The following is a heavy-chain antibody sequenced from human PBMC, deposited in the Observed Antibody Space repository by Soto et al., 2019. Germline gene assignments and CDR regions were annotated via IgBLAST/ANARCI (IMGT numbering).Heavy chain of an antibody. CDR1: GGSFRGYY. CDR3: ARGRPDYYDFWSGYARFSSNRFDP. D-gene: IGHD3-3*01. J-gene: IGHJ5*02. Sequence: QVQLQQWGAGLLKPSETLSLTCAVYGGSFRGYYWSWIRQPPGTGLEWIWEINHSGSTNYNPSLKSPVTISVDTLNNHISLKPSSVTAAGTAVYYCARGRPDYYDFWSGYARFSSNRFDPWGQGTLVTVSS. CDR2: INHSGST. V-gene: IGHV4-34*01.